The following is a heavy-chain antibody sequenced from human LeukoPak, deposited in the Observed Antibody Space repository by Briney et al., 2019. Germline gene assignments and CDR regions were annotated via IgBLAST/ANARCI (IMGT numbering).Heavy chain of an antibody. J-gene: IGHJ4*02. CDR2: IYSGGST. V-gene: IGHV3-66*02. D-gene: IGHD3-22*01. CDR1: GFTVSSNY. Sequence: GSLRLSCAASGFTVSSNYKSWVRQAPGKGLEWVSVIYSGGSTYYADSVKGRFTISRDNSKNTLYLQMNSLRAEDTAVYYCARGPLGHYYDSSGYYDWGQGTLVTVSS. CDR3: ARGPLGHYYDSSGYYD.